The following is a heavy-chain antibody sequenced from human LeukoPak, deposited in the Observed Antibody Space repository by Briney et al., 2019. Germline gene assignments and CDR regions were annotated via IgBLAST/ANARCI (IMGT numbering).Heavy chain of an antibody. CDR2: IYHSGST. CDR1: GGSISSGGYY. D-gene: IGHD6-13*01. V-gene: IGHV4-30-2*01. Sequence: SSQTLSLTCTVSGGSISSGGYYWSWIRQPPGKGLEWIGYIYHSGSTYYNPSLKSRVTISVDRSKNQFSLKLSSVTPEDTAVYYCAREGSSTFDYWGQGTLVTVSS. CDR3: AREGSSTFDY. J-gene: IGHJ4*02.